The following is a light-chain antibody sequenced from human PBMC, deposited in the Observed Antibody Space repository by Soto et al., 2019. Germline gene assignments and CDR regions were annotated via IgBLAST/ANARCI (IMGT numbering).Light chain of an antibody. Sequence: DIQMTQSPSSLSASVGDRVTITCRASQDVSNDLAWYQQKPGKVPRLLIYAASTLQSGVPSRFSGSGSETDFTLTISSLQPEDVATYYCQKHNSAPFTFGPGTKVDI. CDR3: QKHNSAPFT. CDR2: AAS. J-gene: IGKJ3*01. CDR1: QDVSND. V-gene: IGKV1-27*01.